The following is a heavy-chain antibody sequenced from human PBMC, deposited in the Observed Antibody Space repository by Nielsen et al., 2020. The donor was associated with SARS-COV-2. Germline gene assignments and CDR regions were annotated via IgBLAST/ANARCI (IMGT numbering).Heavy chain of an antibody. CDR3: ARDSDYRVNGMDV. CDR2: ISGSGGST. Sequence: GESLKISCAASGFTFSSYAMRWVRQAPGKGLEWVSAISGSGGSTYYADSVKGRFTISRDNSKNTLYLQMNSLRAEDSAVYYCARDSDYRVNGMDVWGQGTTVTVSS. D-gene: IGHD4-11*01. CDR1: GFTFSSYA. V-gene: IGHV3-23*01. J-gene: IGHJ6*02.